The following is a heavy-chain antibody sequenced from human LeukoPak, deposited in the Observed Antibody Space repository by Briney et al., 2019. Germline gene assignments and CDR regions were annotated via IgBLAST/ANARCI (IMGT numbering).Heavy chain of an antibody. D-gene: IGHD1-26*01. CDR3: ARDQAPSFSGSYFDALDI. Sequence: PGGSLRLSCAASGFTLSRYWMMRIRQAPGKGLEWVANIKQDGSRRYYVDSVQGRFTISRDNAMNSLYLQMDSLRAEDTAVYYCARDQAPSFSGSYFDALDIWGHGTMVTVSS. CDR1: GFTLSRYW. CDR2: IKQDGSRR. V-gene: IGHV3-7*01. J-gene: IGHJ3*02.